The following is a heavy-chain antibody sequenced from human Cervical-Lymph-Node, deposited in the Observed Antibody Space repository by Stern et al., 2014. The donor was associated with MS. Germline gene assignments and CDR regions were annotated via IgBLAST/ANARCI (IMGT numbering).Heavy chain of an antibody. V-gene: IGHV5-51*01. D-gene: IGHD4-17*01. J-gene: IGHJ4*02. CDR1: GYSFTANW. CDR2: SYPGDSDT. CDR3: ARDYGDYAFDY. Sequence: VQLVQSGAEVKKPGESLKISCKVSGYSFTANWIAWVRQLPGQGLERMGISYPGDSDTRYSPSFQGQVTISADKSISTAYLQWSSLKASDTAMYYCARDYGDYAFDYWGQGTLVTVSS.